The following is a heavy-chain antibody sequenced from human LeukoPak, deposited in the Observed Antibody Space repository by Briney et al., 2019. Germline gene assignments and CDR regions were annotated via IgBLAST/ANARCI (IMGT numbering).Heavy chain of an antibody. CDR1: GFTFSNYT. V-gene: IGHV3-21*01. J-gene: IGHJ4*02. CDR3: ASTPYYYDSSGLMYYFDY. D-gene: IGHD3-22*01. CDR2: ISPTSSYI. Sequence: GGSLRLSCAASGFTFSNYTMNWVRQAPGKGLEWVSSISPTSSYIYYADSVKGRFTISRDNAKNSLYLQMNSLRAEDTAVYYCASTPYYYDSSGLMYYFDYWGQGALVTVSS.